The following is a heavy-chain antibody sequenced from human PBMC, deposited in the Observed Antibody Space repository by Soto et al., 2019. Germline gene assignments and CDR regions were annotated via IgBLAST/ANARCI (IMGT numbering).Heavy chain of an antibody. CDR1: GGSISSSSYY. J-gene: IGHJ5*02. D-gene: IGHD6-19*01. CDR3: ARAAGWFDP. V-gene: IGHV4-39*01. Sequence: SETLSLTCTVSGGSISSSSYYWGWIRQPPGKGLEWIGSIYYSGSTYYNPSLKSRVTISVDTSKNQFSLKLSSVTAADTAVYYCARAAGWFDPWGQGTLVTVSS. CDR2: IYYSGST.